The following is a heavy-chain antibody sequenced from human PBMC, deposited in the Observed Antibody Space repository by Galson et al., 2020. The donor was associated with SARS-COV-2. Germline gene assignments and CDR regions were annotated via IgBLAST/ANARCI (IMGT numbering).Heavy chain of an antibody. Sequence: ASETLSLTCTVSGGSINDSFWGWIRQPPGKGLEWIGYIYYTGSTNYNPSLKSRVTISVDTSKNQFSLNLSSVTAADTAVYYCARGGRYCVGDCYSYDAWGQGTLVTVSS. V-gene: IGHV4-59*01. CDR3: ARGGRYCVGDCYSYDA. J-gene: IGHJ5*02. D-gene: IGHD2-21*02. CDR2: IYYTGST. CDR1: GGSINDSF.